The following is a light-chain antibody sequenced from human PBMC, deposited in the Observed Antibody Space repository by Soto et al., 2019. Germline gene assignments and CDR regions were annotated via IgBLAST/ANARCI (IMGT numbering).Light chain of an antibody. J-gene: IGKJ1*01. Sequence: EIVLTQSPGTLSLSPEQRATLSCRASQSVSNNYLASYHQKPGEVPRLLIYGASNRANGIPDRFSGSGSGTDFTLTISRLEHEDFAVYNCQQYGSSGTFGQGSKV. CDR2: GAS. CDR1: QSVSNNY. V-gene: IGKV3-20*01. CDR3: QQYGSSGT.